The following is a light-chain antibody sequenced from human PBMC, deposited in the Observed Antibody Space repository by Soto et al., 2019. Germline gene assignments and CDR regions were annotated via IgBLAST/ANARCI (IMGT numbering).Light chain of an antibody. CDR3: VLYMGSCSSV. CDR2: STN. Sequence: QAVVTQEPSFSVSPGGTVTFTCGLTSGSVSTDYYPSWYQQTPGQAPRTLIYSTNTRSPGVPDRFSGSILGNKAALSITGAQADDDSDYYCVLYMGSCSSVFGGGTKLTVL. J-gene: IGLJ3*02. CDR1: SGSVSTDYY. V-gene: IGLV8-61*01.